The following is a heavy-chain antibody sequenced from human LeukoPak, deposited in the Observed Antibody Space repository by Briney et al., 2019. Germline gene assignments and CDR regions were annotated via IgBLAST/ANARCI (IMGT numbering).Heavy chain of an antibody. CDR2: IYYSGST. V-gene: IGHV4-59*08. D-gene: IGHD6-13*01. Sequence: SETLSLTCTVSGDSISSYYWSWIRQPPGKGLEWIGYIYYSGSTNYNPSLKSRLTISVDTSKNQFSLKLSSVTAADTAVYYCARRLGSSSSWYDYWGQGTLVTVSS. CDR1: GDSISSYY. CDR3: ARRLGSSSSWYDY. J-gene: IGHJ4*02.